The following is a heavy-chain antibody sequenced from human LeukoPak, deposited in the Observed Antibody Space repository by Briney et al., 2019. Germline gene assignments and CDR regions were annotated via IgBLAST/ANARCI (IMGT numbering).Heavy chain of an antibody. J-gene: IGHJ4*02. D-gene: IGHD1-26*01. CDR3: ARVGSYYPSGPNDY. CDR1: GFTFSSYE. Sequence: GGSLRLSCAASGFTFSSYEMNWVRQAPGKGLEWVSYISSSGSTIYYADSVKGRFTISRDNANNSLYLQMNSLRAEDTAVYYCARVGSYYPSGPNDYWGQGTLVTVSS. CDR2: ISSSGSTI. V-gene: IGHV3-48*03.